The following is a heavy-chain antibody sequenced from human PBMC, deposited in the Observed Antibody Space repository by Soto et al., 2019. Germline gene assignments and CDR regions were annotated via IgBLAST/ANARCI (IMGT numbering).Heavy chain of an antibody. V-gene: IGHV1-18*01. CDR2: ITTYNGNT. D-gene: IGHD3-22*01. J-gene: IGHJ4*02. Sequence: ASVKVSCKASGYTLTSYSITWVRQAPGQGLEWMGRITTYNGNTNYAQSVQGRLTMTTDTSTSTAYMELRSLRSDDTAMYYCARGYYDSSGYYYRYWGQGTPVTVSS. CDR3: ARGYYDSSGYYYRY. CDR1: GYTLTSYS.